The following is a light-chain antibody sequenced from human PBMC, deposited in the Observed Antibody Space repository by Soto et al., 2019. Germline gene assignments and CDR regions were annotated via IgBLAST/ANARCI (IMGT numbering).Light chain of an antibody. J-gene: IGLJ2*01. CDR1: SSDVGGYNY. CDR3: SSYTSSSTYVV. Sequence: QSALTQPASVSGSPGQSITISCTGTSSDVGGYNYVSWYQQHPGKAPKLMIYDVSNRPSGVSNRFSGSKSGNTASLTISGLQPEDEADYYCSSYTSSSTYVVFGGGTQLTVL. CDR2: DVS. V-gene: IGLV2-14*01.